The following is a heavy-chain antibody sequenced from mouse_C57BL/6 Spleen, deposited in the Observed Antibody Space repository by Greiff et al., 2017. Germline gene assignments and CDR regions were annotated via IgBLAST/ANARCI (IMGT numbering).Heavy chain of an antibody. V-gene: IGHV1-19*01. CDR1: GYTFTDYY. CDR3: ARGGTGTYAMDY. Sequence: VQLQQSGPVLVKPGASVKMSCKASGYTFTDYYMNWVKQSHGKSLEWIGVINPYNGGTSYNQKFKGKATLTVDKSSSTAYMELNSLTSEDSAVYYCARGGTGTYAMDYWGQGTSVTVSS. J-gene: IGHJ4*01. CDR2: INPYNGGT. D-gene: IGHD4-1*01.